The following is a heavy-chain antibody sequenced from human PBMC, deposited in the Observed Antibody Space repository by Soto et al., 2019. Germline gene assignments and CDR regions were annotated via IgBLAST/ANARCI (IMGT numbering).Heavy chain of an antibody. Sequence: ASVKVSCKASGYTFTGYYTHWVRQAPGQGLEWMGWINPNSGGTNYAQKFQGRVTMTRDTSISTAYMELSRLRSDDTAVYYCARDPESEGGGYYYDSSGYNYWGQGTLVTVSS. CDR1: GYTFTGYY. D-gene: IGHD3-22*01. V-gene: IGHV1-2*02. CDR2: INPNSGGT. J-gene: IGHJ4*02. CDR3: ARDPESEGGGYYYDSSGYNY.